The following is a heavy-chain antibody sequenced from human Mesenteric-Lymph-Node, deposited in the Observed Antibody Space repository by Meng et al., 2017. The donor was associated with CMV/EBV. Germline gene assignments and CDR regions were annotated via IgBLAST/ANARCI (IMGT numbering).Heavy chain of an antibody. V-gene: IGHV3-23*01. CDR1: GFTFSRHA. D-gene: IGHD2-2*01. CDR3: ANDAFGPAAEGEHYFYYGMDV. J-gene: IGHJ6*02. Sequence: GESLKISCAASGFTFSRHAMSWVRQAPGKGLEWVSLISATGGAAYYAGSVKGRFTISRDNSKNTLYLQMNSLRAEDTAVYFCANDAFGPAAEGEHYFYYGMDVWGQGTTVTVSS. CDR2: ISATGGAA.